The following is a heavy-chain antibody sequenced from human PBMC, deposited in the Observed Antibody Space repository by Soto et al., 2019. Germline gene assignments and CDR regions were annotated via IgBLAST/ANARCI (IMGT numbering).Heavy chain of an antibody. V-gene: IGHV1-8*01. D-gene: IGHD6-19*01. CDR2: MNASSGNT. J-gene: IGHJ4*02. Sequence: EASAKVSCDASGNTFTSYDSNSVRQATGQGLEWMGWMNASSGNTCYAQKFQGRVTISRNTSTSTAYMELSSLRSEDTSLYYCAVRPYSSCWYYFDYWGQGTLVTVSS. CDR1: GNTFTSYD. CDR3: AVRPYSSCWYYFDY.